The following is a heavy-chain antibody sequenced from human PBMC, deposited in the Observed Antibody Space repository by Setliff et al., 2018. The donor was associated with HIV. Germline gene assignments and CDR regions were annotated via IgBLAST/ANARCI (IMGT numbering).Heavy chain of an antibody. J-gene: IGHJ4*02. Sequence: PSETLSLTCAVYGGSFSDYYWTWIRQSPGKGLEWIGEINHRGSTNYNPSLKSRVTVSVDTSKNQFSLKLGSVTAADTAVYYCARESPSSSMFYFDFWGQGTLVTVSS. V-gene: IGHV4-34*01. CDR3: ARESPSSSMFYFDF. D-gene: IGHD6-13*01. CDR2: INHRGST. CDR1: GGSFSDYY.